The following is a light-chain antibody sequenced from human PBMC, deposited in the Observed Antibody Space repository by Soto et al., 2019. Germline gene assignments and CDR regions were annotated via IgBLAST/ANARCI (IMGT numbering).Light chain of an antibody. CDR1: SSNIGSNY. CDR2: TNS. CDR3: AAWDDSLSGVL. Sequence: QLVLTQPPSASGTPGQRVTISCSGSSSNIGSNYVYWYQQLPGTAPKLLIYTNSQRPSGVPDRFSGSKSGTSASLAISGLRSEDEADYYCAAWDDSLSGVLFGGGTKLTVL. V-gene: IGLV1-47*01. J-gene: IGLJ2*01.